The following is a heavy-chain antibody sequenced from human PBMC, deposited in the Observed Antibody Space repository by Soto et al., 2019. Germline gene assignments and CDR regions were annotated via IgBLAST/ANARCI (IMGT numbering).Heavy chain of an antibody. V-gene: IGHV1-69*06. D-gene: IGHD1-26*01. J-gene: IGHJ4*02. CDR2: IIPKYDSV. CDR3: ATWRSYSGSYCFDY. CDR1: GGTSHTYT. Sequence: QVQLVQSGAEVKKPGSSVKVSCEAFGGTSHTYTINWVRQAPGQGLEWIGQIIPKYDSVNYAQRFQGRVTISADKSTNTAYMELSSLRSEDTALYYCATWRSYSGSYCFDYWGQGTLGSVSS.